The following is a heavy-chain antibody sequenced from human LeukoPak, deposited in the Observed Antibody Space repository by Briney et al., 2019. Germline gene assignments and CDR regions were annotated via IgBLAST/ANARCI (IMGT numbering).Heavy chain of an antibody. D-gene: IGHD2-2*01. CDR2: IYYSGST. Sequence: SETLSLTCTVSGGSISSYYWTWIRQPPGKGLEWIGYIYYSGSTYYNPSLKSRVTISVDTSKNQFSLKLSSVTAADTAVYYCARAPYCSSTSCYAGGYYFDYWGQGTLVTVSS. CDR1: GGSISSYY. CDR3: ARAPYCSSTSCYAGGYYFDY. V-gene: IGHV4-59*08. J-gene: IGHJ4*02.